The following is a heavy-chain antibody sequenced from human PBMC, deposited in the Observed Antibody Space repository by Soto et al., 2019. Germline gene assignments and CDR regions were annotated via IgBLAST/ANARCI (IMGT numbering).Heavy chain of an antibody. J-gene: IGHJ4*02. Sequence: GGSLRLSCAASGFTFTNYAMHCVRQAPGNGLEWVAVITYGGSNKFYADSVKGRFTISRDNSKNTVSLQMNSLRAEDTAIYYCVRDAYYDSSGLAFDSWGQGSLVTVS. CDR1: GFTFTNYA. CDR3: VRDAYYDSSGLAFDS. D-gene: IGHD3-22*01. CDR2: ITYGGSNK. V-gene: IGHV3-30-3*01.